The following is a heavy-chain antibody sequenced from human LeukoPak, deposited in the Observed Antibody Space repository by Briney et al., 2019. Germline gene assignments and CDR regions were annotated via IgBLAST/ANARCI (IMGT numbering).Heavy chain of an antibody. D-gene: IGHD3-10*01. CDR2: ISSSGSTI. CDR3: ARVWFGESVLNHAFDI. J-gene: IGHJ3*02. Sequence: PGGSLRLSCAASGFTFSSYEMNWVRQAPGKGLEWVSYISSSGSTIYYADSVKGRFTIPRDNAKNSLYLQMNSLRAEDTALYYCARVWFGESVLNHAFDIWGQGTMVTVSS. V-gene: IGHV3-48*03. CDR1: GFTFSSYE.